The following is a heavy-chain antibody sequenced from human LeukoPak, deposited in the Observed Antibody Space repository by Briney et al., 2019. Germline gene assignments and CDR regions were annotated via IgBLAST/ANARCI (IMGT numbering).Heavy chain of an antibody. Sequence: AGGSLRLSCAASAFTFSSYAVSWVRQPPGKGLEWVSTISRSGGTLDYADSVTGRFTISRDNSKNTLYLQLNSLRAEDTAVYYCARQQLLAIDSWGQGTLVTVSS. CDR1: AFTFSSYA. V-gene: IGHV3-23*01. CDR2: ISRSGGTL. J-gene: IGHJ4*02. D-gene: IGHD6-19*01. CDR3: ARQQLLAIDS.